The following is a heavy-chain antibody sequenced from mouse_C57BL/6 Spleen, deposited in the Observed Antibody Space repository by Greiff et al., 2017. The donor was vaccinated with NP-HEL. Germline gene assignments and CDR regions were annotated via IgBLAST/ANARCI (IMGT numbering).Heavy chain of an antibody. CDR2: ILPGSGST. J-gene: IGHJ3*01. D-gene: IGHD2-5*01. CDR1: GYTFPGYW. CDR3: ARFPRSNYGGFAD. V-gene: IGHV1-9*01. Sequence: VQLQQSGAELMKPGASVKLSCKATGYTFPGYWIEWVKQRPGHGLEWIGEILPGSGSTNYNEKFKGKATFTADTSSNTDYMHLSSLTAEDSAIYYCARFPRSNYGGFADWGQGTLVTVSA.